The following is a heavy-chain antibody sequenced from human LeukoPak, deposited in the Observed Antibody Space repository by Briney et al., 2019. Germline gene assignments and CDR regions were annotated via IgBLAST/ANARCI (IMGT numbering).Heavy chain of an antibody. Sequence: SETLSLTCTVSGGSISSSSYYWGWIRQPPGKGLEWIGYIYYSGSTNYNPSLKSRVTISVDTSKNQFSLKLSSVTAADTAVYYCARAVDTAMVEVFDYWGQGTLVTVSS. CDR2: IYYSGST. CDR3: ARAVDTAMVEVFDY. V-gene: IGHV4-61*05. J-gene: IGHJ4*02. D-gene: IGHD5-18*01. CDR1: GGSISSSSYY.